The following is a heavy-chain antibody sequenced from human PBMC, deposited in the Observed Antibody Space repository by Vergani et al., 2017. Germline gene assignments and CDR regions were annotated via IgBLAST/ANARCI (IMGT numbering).Heavy chain of an antibody. D-gene: IGHD3-9*01. CDR3: ARDYILTGYVDY. V-gene: IGHV3-21*01. CDR1: GFTFSSYS. CDR2: ISSSSSYI. Sequence: EVQLVESGGGLVKPGGSLRLSCAASGFTFSSYSMNWVRQAPGKGLEWVSSISSSSSYIYYADSVKGRFTISRDNAKNSRYLQMNSLRAEDTAVYYCARDYILTGYVDYWGQGTLVTVSS. J-gene: IGHJ4*02.